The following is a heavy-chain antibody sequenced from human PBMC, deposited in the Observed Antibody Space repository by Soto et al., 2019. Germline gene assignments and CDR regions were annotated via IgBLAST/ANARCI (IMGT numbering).Heavy chain of an antibody. CDR3: VKVSTFYDILTGYYSTNFFDP. J-gene: IGHJ5*02. Sequence: GGSLRLSCAASGFTFSSYWMSWVRQAPGKGLQYVSTISSDGDITYYADSVKGRFTISRDNSKNTLYLQMNSLRPEDTAVYYCVKVSTFYDILTGYYSTNFFDPWGQGTLVTVSS. CDR2: ISSDGDIT. D-gene: IGHD3-9*01. CDR1: GFTFSSYW. V-gene: IGHV3-64D*06.